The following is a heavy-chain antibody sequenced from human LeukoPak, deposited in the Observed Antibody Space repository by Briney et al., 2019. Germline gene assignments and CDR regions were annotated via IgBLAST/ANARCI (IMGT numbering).Heavy chain of an antibody. V-gene: IGHV3-66*01. J-gene: IGHJ4*02. Sequence: GGSLRLSCAASGSTVGSNYMSWVRQAPGKGLEWVSVIYSGGSTYYADSVKGRFTISRDNSKDTLYLQMNSLRAEDTAVYYCARALVRGGKIDYWGQGTLVTVSS. CDR1: GSTVGSNY. D-gene: IGHD3-10*01. CDR3: ARALVRGGKIDY. CDR2: IYSGGST.